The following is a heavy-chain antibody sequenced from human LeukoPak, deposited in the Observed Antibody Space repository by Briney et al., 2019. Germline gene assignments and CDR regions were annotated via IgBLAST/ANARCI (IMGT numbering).Heavy chain of an antibody. CDR3: AKKYSTGLDP. Sequence: GGTLRLSCAASGFTFSSYAMSWVRQAPGKGLEWVSDISGSGSNTYYADSVKGRFTISRDNSKNTLYLQMNSLRVEDTAVYYCAKKYSTGLDPWGQGTLVTVSS. D-gene: IGHD1-26*01. CDR2: ISGSGSNT. CDR1: GFTFSSYA. J-gene: IGHJ5*02. V-gene: IGHV3-23*01.